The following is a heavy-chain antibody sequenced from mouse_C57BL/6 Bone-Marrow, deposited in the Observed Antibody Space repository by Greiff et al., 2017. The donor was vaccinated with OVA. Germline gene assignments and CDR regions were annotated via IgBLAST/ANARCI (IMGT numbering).Heavy chain of an antibody. CDR2: IDSDTGGT. Sequence: VQLQQSGAELVRPGASVTLSCKASGYTFTDYEMHWVKQTPVHGLEWIGAIDSDTGGTAYNQKFKGKAILTADKPSSTAYMELRSLTSEDSAVFYCTKGYSNYYAIDYWGQGASVTVSS. CDR1: GYTFTDYE. CDR3: TKGYSNYYAIDY. D-gene: IGHD2-5*01. V-gene: IGHV1-15*01. J-gene: IGHJ4*01.